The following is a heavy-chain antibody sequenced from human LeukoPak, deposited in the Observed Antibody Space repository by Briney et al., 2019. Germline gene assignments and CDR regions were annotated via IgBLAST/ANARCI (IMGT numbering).Heavy chain of an antibody. D-gene: IGHD3-10*01. CDR1: GFTFSNYA. CDR2: ISSGGTYE. CDR3: ARDSTYYYDSGSSGPHYFDN. Sequence: GKSLRLSCAASGFTFSNYAMHWVRQAPGKGLEWVSLISSGGTYEYYADSVKGRFTTSRDNSKNTLYLQLNSLRAEDTAVYYCARDSTYYYDSGSSGPHYFDNWGQGTLVTVSS. J-gene: IGHJ4*02. V-gene: IGHV3-30*01.